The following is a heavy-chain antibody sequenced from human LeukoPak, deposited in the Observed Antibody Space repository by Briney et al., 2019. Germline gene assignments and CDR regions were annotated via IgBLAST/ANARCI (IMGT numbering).Heavy chain of an antibody. V-gene: IGHV3-73*01. CDR2: IRSKANSYAT. CDR1: EFTFSASA. CDR3: ASETKRGYSYGSPTDAFDI. J-gene: IGHJ3*02. Sequence: GGSLRLSCAASEFTFSASAMHWVRQASGKGLEWVGRIRSKANSYATAYAASVKGRFTISRDDSENTAYLQMNSLRAEDTAVYYCASETKRGYSYGSPTDAFDIWGQGTMVTVSS. D-gene: IGHD5-18*01.